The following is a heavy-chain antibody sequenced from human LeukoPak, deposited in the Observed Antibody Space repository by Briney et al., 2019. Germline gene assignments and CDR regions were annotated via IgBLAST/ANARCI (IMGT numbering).Heavy chain of an antibody. V-gene: IGHV4-30-2*01. D-gene: IGHD3-22*01. CDR3: ARVKKDSSGYYYYYYGMDV. Sequence: TSETLSLTCAVSGGSISSGGYSWSWIRQPPGKGLEWIGYIYHSGSTYYNPSLKSRVTISVDRSKNQFSLKLSSVTAADTAVYYCARVKKDSSGYYYYYYGMDVWGQGTTVTVSS. CDR1: GGSISSGGYS. CDR2: IYHSGST. J-gene: IGHJ6*02.